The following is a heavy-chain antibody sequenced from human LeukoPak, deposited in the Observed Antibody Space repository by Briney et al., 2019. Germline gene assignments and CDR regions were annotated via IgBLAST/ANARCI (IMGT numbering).Heavy chain of an antibody. D-gene: IGHD3-10*01. CDR3: ARGILSGSPPFVV. CDR2: INWNGGSR. V-gene: IGHV3-20*04. CDR1: GFNFDDYV. J-gene: IGHJ6*04. Sequence: GGSLRLSCAASGFNFDDYVMSWVRQAPGKGLEWVSGINWNGGSRGYADSVKGRFTISRDNAKNSLYLQMNSLRAEDTALYYCARGILSGSPPFVVWGKGTTVTISS.